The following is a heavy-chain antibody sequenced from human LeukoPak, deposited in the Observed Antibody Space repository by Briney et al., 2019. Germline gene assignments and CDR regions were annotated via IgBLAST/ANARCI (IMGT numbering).Heavy chain of an antibody. CDR2: ISYVGSNE. Sequence: GPLRLSCAASGSTFSGYAMHWVRQAPGKGLEWVAVISYVGSNEYYEDPVQGRFTISRDNSKNTLYLQMNSLSVEDTAVYYCARVGYYASGPFSYFDYWGQGTLVTVSS. J-gene: IGHJ4*02. V-gene: IGHV3-30-3*01. D-gene: IGHD3-10*01. CDR1: GSTFSGYA. CDR3: ARVGYYASGPFSYFDY.